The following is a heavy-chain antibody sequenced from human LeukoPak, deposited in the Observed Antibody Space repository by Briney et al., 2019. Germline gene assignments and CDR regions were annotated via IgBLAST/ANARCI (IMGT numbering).Heavy chain of an antibody. CDR1: GFTFSSYG. Sequence: GGSLRLSCAASGFTFSSYGMHWVRQAPGKGLEWVALISFDGSNQYYADSVKGRFTISRDNSKNTLYLQMNSLRAEDTAVYYCARGGGSSSTYYFDYWGRGTLVTVSS. V-gene: IGHV3-30*03. J-gene: IGHJ4*02. D-gene: IGHD6-13*01. CDR2: ISFDGSNQ. CDR3: ARGGGSSSTYYFDY.